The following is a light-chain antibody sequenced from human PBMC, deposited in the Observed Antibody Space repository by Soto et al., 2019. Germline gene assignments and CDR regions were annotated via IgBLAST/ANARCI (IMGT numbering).Light chain of an antibody. CDR1: QSATNY. V-gene: IGKV3-20*01. CDR2: GAS. Sequence: VLTQSPGTLSLSPGERATLSCRASQSATNYLVWYQQKAGQAPRLLIYGASSRAPGIPDRFSGSGSGTDFTLTINRLAPEDSAVYYCQQFDTSPYTFGQGTKLEIK. J-gene: IGKJ2*01. CDR3: QQFDTSPYT.